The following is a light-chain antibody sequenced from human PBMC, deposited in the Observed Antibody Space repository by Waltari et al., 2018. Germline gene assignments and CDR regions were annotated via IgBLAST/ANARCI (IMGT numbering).Light chain of an antibody. CDR1: SSDAGGYNY. CDR2: DVS. V-gene: IGLV2-11*01. Sequence: QSALTQPRSVSGPPGQSVTISCTGTSSDAGGYNYVSWYQQHPGKAPKLMIYDVSKRPSGVPDRFSGSKSGNTASLTISGLQAEDEADYYCCSYAGSYTFNVVFGGGTKLTVL. CDR3: CSYAGSYTFNVV. J-gene: IGLJ2*01.